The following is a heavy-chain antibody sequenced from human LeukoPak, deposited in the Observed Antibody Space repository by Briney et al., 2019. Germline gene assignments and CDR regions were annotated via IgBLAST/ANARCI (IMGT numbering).Heavy chain of an antibody. CDR3: AKEIEYYYGSGSHPPFGY. D-gene: IGHD3-10*01. CDR1: GFTFSSYA. Sequence: GGSLRLSCAASGFTFSSYAMSWVRQAPGKGLEWVSAISGSGGSTYYADSVKGRFTISRDNSKNTLYLQMNSLRAEDTAVYYCAKEIEYYYGSGSHPPFGYWGQGTLVTVSS. J-gene: IGHJ4*02. CDR2: ISGSGGST. V-gene: IGHV3-23*01.